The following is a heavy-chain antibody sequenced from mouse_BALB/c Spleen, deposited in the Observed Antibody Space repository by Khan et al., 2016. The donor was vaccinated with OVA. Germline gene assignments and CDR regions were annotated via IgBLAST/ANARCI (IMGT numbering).Heavy chain of an antibody. J-gene: IGHJ4*01. CDR3: ARQPYYHYNIMDY. CDR2: IWRDGST. CDR1: GFSLTNYG. Sequence: VQLQEAGPGLVAPSQSLSITCTISGFSLTNYGVHWVRQPPGKGLEWLVVIWRDGSTTYNSALKSRLTISKDNSKSQAFLKMNSLQTDDTAVYFCARQPYYHYNIMDYWGQGTSVTVSS. V-gene: IGHV2-6-1*01. D-gene: IGHD2-10*01.